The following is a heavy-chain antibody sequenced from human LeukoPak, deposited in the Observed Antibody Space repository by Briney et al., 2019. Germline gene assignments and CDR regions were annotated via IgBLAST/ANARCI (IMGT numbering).Heavy chain of an antibody. CDR2: IKSKADGEAT. CDR1: GFTFSSYE. CDR3: TSAGTTGPRGLFEY. J-gene: IGHJ4*02. Sequence: GGSLRLSCAASGFTFSSYEMNWVRQAPGKGLEWVGLIKSKADGEATDYAAPVKGRFTISRDDSTNTLYLQMNSLKTDDTAVFYCTSAGTTGPRGLFEYWGQGTLVTVPS. D-gene: IGHD1-1*01. V-gene: IGHV3-15*01.